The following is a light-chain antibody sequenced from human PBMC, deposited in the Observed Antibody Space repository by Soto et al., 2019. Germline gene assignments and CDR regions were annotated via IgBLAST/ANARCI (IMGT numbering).Light chain of an antibody. CDR2: EVS. CDR1: SSDVGGYDY. J-gene: IGLJ3*02. V-gene: IGLV2-11*01. Sequence: QSALTQSRSVSGSPGQSVSISCAGTSSDVGGYDYVSWYQHYPGKAPKLIIYEVSKRPSGVPDRFAGSKSGNTASLTISGLQAEDEADYYCCSYAGSDTSVFGGGTKVTVL. CDR3: CSYAGSDTSV.